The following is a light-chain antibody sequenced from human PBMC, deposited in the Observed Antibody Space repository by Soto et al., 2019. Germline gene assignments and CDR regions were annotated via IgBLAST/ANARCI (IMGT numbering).Light chain of an antibody. CDR3: QQYGSWT. V-gene: IGKV3-20*01. CDR2: GTS. CDR1: QTISSNN. J-gene: IGKJ1*01. Sequence: EIVLTQSPGTLSVSPGERATLSCRASQTISSNNLAWYQQKPGQAPSLLIYGTSSRATGIPDRFSGSGSGTDFTLTISRLEPEDSAIYSCQQYGSWTFGQGTKVEI.